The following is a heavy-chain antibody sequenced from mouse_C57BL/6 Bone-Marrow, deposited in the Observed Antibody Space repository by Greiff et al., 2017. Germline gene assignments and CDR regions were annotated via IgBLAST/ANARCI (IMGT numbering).Heavy chain of an antibody. Sequence: VQLKESGGGLVKPGGSLKLSCAASGFTFSDYGMHWVRQAPEKGLEWVAYISSGSSTIYYADTVKGRFTISRDNAKNTLFLQMTSLRSEDTAMYYCARPLGPYYFDYWGQGTTLTVSS. CDR1: GFTFSDYG. V-gene: IGHV5-17*01. CDR2: ISSGSSTI. D-gene: IGHD4-1*01. CDR3: ARPLGPYYFDY. J-gene: IGHJ2*01.